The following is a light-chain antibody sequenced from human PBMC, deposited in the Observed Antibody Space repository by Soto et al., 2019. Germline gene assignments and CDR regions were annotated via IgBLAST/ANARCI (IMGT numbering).Light chain of an antibody. CDR2: DDS. CDR1: SSNIRGNS. J-gene: IGLJ1*01. V-gene: IGLV1-51*01. CDR3: GAWDSSLSAYV. Sequence: QSVLTHPPSESAAPEHKVTISCSRSSSNIRGNSVSWYQQLPGTAPKLLIYDDSKRPSGIPDRFSGSKSGTSATLGITGVQTGDEADYYCGAWDSSLSAYVFGTGTKVTVL.